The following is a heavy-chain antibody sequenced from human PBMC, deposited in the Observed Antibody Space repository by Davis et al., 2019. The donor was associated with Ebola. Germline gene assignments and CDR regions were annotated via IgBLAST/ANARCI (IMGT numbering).Heavy chain of an antibody. D-gene: IGHD2/OR15-2a*01. CDR1: GYKLTSYA. J-gene: IGHJ4*02. CDR2: INTITGYP. CDR3: ARGVFQFDT. Sequence: ASVKVSCKASGYKLTSYAMNWVRQAPGQGLEWMGWINTITGYPTYAPGFTGRFVFSLDTSVSTTYLQISSLKAEDTALYYCARGVFQFDTWGQGTLVTVSS. V-gene: IGHV7-4-1*02.